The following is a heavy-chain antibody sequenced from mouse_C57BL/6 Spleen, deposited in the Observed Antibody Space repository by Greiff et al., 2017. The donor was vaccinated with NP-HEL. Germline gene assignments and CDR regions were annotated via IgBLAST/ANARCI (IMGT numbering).Heavy chain of an antibody. Sequence: QVQLQQPGAELVRPGSSVKLSCKASGYTFTSYWMHWVKQRPIQGLEWIGNIDPSDSETHYNQKFKDKATLTVDKSSSTAYMQLSSLTSEDSAVYYCARSSLLYYGSSCDYWGQGTTLTVSS. D-gene: IGHD1-1*01. CDR2: IDPSDSET. J-gene: IGHJ2*01. V-gene: IGHV1-52*01. CDR3: ARSSLLYYGSSCDY. CDR1: GYTFTSYW.